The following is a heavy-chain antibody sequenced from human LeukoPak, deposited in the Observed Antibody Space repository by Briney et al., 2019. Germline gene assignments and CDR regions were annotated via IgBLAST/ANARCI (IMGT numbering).Heavy chain of an antibody. Sequence: SETLSLTCAVYGGSLSDYYWSWIRQPPGKGLEWIGSIYHSGSTYYNPSLKSRVTISVDTSKNQFSLKLSSVTAADTAVYYCARVNYYGSGSTKNWFDPWGQGTLVTVSS. V-gene: IGHV4-38-2*01. J-gene: IGHJ5*02. CDR3: ARVNYYGSGSTKNWFDP. CDR1: GGSLSDYY. CDR2: IYHSGST. D-gene: IGHD3-10*01.